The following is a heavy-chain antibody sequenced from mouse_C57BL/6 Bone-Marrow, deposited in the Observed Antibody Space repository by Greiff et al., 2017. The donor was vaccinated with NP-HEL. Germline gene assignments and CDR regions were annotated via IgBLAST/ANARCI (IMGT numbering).Heavy chain of an antibody. V-gene: IGHV7-3*01. D-gene: IGHD2-10*01. CDR3: ARYPYQAWFAY. CDR2: IRNKANGYTT. Sequence: EVKVVESGGGLVQPGGSLSLSCAASGFTFTDYYMSWVRQPPGKALEWLGFIRNKANGYTTEYSASVKGRFTISRDKSQSILYLQMNALRAEDSATYYWARYPYQAWFAYWGQGTLVTVSA. J-gene: IGHJ3*01. CDR1: GFTFTDYY.